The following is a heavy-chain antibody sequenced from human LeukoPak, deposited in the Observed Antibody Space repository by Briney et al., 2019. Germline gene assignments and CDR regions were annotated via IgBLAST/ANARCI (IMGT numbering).Heavy chain of an antibody. CDR3: ARGRSDYGDYYFDY. J-gene: IGHJ4*02. CDR1: GFTFSSYW. CDR2: IKQDGSEK. D-gene: IGHD4-17*01. V-gene: IGHV3-7*04. Sequence: GGSLRLSCAASGFTFSSYWMSWVRQAPGKGLEWVANIKQDGSEKYYVDSVKGRFTISRDNAKNSLYLQMNSLRAEDTAVYYCARGRSDYGDYYFDYWGQGTPVTVSS.